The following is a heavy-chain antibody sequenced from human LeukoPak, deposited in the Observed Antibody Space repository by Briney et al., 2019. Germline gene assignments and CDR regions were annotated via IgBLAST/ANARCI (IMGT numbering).Heavy chain of an antibody. D-gene: IGHD3-9*01. CDR3: ARLYYDILTGSNWFDP. Sequence: ASEKVSCKASGYTFTSYDINWVRQATGQGLEWMGWMNPNSGNTGYAQKFQGRVTMTRNTSISTAYMELSSLRSEDTAVYYCARLYYDILTGSNWFDPWGQGTLVTVSS. V-gene: IGHV1-8*01. CDR2: MNPNSGNT. CDR1: GYTFTSYD. J-gene: IGHJ5*02.